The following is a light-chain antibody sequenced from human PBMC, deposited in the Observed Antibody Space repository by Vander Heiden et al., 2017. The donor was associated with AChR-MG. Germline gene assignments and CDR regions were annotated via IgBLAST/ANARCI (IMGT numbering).Light chain of an antibody. Sequence: DIVVTQPPDSLAVSLGERATIHCKSSQSVLSSSNNKNYLAWYQQKAGQPPKLLIYWASTRESGVPDRISGSGSGTDFTLTISSLQAEDVAVYFCQHYYSVPYTFGQGTKRGIK. CDR1: QSVLSSSNNKNY. CDR2: WAS. J-gene: IGKJ2*01. CDR3: QHYYSVPYT. V-gene: IGKV4-1*01.